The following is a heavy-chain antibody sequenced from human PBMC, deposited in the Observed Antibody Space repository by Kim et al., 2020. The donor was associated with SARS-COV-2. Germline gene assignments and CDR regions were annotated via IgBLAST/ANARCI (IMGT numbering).Heavy chain of an antibody. CDR1: GFTFSSYE. D-gene: IGHD4-17*01. Sequence: GGSLRLSCAASGFTFSSYEMNWVRQAPGKGLEWVSYISSSGSTIYYADSVKGRFTISRDNAKNSLYLQMNSLRAEDTAVYYCARDPATTVTTWDYWGQGTLVTVSS. V-gene: IGHV3-48*03. CDR2: ISSSGSTI. J-gene: IGHJ4*02. CDR3: ARDPATTVTTWDY.